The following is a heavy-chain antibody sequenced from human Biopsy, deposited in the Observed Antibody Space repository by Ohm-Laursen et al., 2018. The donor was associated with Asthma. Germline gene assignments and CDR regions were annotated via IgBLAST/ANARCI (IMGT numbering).Heavy chain of an antibody. CDR2: IYYSCRT. CDR3: ARAVSSSSYWYFDL. CDR1: GDAMSTSGSY. D-gene: IGHD6-6*01. Sequence: SQTLSLTCIVSGDAMSTSGSYWGWIRQSPGKGLEWIGSIYYSCRTYYNPSLKSRVTISADTSKNHFSLKVTSVTAADTAVYYCARAVSSSSYWYFDLWGRGDLVTVSS. V-gene: IGHV4-39*02. J-gene: IGHJ2*01.